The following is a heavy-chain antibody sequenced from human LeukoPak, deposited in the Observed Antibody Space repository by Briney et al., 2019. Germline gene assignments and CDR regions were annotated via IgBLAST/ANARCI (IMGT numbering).Heavy chain of an antibody. J-gene: IGHJ3*02. Sequence: GGSLRLSCAASGFTFRNFGIHWVRQAPGKGPEWVAVISNDGSNKYYADSVRGRFTISRDNSKNTLYLQMNSLRAEDTAVYYCAMPDADAFDIWGQGTMVTVSS. CDR1: GFTFRNFG. CDR2: ISNDGSNK. V-gene: IGHV3-30*03. CDR3: AMPDADAFDI.